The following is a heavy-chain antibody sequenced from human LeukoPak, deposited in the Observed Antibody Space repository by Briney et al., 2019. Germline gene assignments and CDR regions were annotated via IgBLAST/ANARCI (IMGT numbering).Heavy chain of an antibody. CDR3: ARDRLSSGWYSGFDY. Sequence: SETLSLTCTVSGGSISSYYWSWIRQPPGKGLEWIGYIYYSGSTNYNPSLKSRVTISVDTSKNQFSLKLSSVTAADTAVYYCARDRLSSGWYSGFDYWGQGTLVTVSS. CDR2: IYYSGST. V-gene: IGHV4-59*01. D-gene: IGHD6-19*01. CDR1: GGSISSYY. J-gene: IGHJ4*02.